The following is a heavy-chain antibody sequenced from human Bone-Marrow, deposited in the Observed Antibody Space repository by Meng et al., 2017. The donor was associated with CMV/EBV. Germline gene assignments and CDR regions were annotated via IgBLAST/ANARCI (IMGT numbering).Heavy chain of an antibody. V-gene: IGHV3-48*03. CDR2: ISSSGSTI. D-gene: IGHD2-2*01. CDR3: AREPDCSSISCYDAFDI. J-gene: IGHJ3*02. Sequence: GESLKISCAASGFTFSTYAMHWVRQAPGKGLEWVSYISSSGSTISYADSVKGRFTISRDNAKNSLYLQMISLRAEDTAVYYCAREPDCSSISCYDAFDIWGQGTMVTGSS. CDR1: GFTFSTYA.